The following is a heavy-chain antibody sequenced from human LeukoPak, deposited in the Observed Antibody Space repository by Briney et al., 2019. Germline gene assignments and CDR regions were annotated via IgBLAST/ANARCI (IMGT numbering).Heavy chain of an antibody. V-gene: IGHV3-21*01. Sequence: GGSLRLSCAASGFTFSSYSMNWVRQAPGKGLEWVSSISSSSSYIYYADSVKGRFTISRDNAKNSLYLQMNSLRAEDTAVYYCARDTVVGTNAFDIWCQGTMVTVSS. CDR3: ARDTVVGTNAFDI. J-gene: IGHJ3*02. D-gene: IGHD4-23*01. CDR1: GFTFSSYS. CDR2: ISSSSSYI.